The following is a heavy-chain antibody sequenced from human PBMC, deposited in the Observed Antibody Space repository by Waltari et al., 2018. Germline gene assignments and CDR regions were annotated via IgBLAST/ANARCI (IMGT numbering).Heavy chain of an antibody. Sequence: QVQLVESGGGVVQPGGSLRLSCAASGFTFSSYGMHWVRQAPGKGLEWVAFIRYDGSNKYYADSVKGRFTISRDDSKNTLYLQMNSLKTEDTAVYYCTTEADSGSYSDYWGQGTLATVSS. D-gene: IGHD1-26*01. CDR2: IRYDGSNK. V-gene: IGHV3-30*02. CDR3: TTEADSGSYSDY. J-gene: IGHJ4*02. CDR1: GFTFSSYG.